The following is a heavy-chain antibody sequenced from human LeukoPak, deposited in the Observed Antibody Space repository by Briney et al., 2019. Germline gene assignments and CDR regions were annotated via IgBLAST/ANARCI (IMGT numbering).Heavy chain of an antibody. Sequence: GGSLRLSCAASGFTFSSYAMSWVRQAPGKGLEWVSAISGSGGSTYYADSVKGRFTIPRDNSKNTLYLQMNRLRAEDTAVYYCAKDLYSSSWYTFVDDYYYYYGMDVWGQGTTVTVSS. J-gene: IGHJ6*02. CDR3: AKDLYSSSWYTFVDDYYYYYGMDV. CDR1: GFTFSSYA. V-gene: IGHV3-23*01. D-gene: IGHD6-13*01. CDR2: ISGSGGST.